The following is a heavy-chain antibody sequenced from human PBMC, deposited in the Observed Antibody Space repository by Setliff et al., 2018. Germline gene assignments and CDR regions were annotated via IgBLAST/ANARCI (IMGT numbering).Heavy chain of an antibody. Sequence: GGSLRLSCAASGFTISSYSMNWVRQAPGKGREWVSYISSSSSTIYYAGSVKGRFTISRDNAKNSLYLQMNSLRAEETAVYYGARAFGGNSDAFDIWGQGTMVTVSS. V-gene: IGHV3-48*01. D-gene: IGHD2-21*02. CDR3: ARAFGGNSDAFDI. CDR2: ISSSSSTI. CDR1: GFTISSYS. J-gene: IGHJ3*02.